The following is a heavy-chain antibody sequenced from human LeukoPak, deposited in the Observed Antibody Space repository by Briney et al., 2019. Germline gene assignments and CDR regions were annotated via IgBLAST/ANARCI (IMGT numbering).Heavy chain of an antibody. CDR1: GFTFSSYS. CDR2: INHSGST. CDR3: ASVDTAMDTIDY. J-gene: IGHJ4*02. V-gene: IGHV4-34*01. Sequence: GSLRLSCAASGFTFSSYSMNWVRQAPGKGLEWIGEINHSGSTNYNPSLKSRVTISVDTSKNQFSLKLSSVTAADTAVYYCASVDTAMDTIDYWGQGTLVTVSS. D-gene: IGHD5-18*01.